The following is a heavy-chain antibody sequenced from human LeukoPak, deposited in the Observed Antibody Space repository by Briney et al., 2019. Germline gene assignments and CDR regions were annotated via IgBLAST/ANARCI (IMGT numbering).Heavy chain of an antibody. D-gene: IGHD6-19*01. V-gene: IGHV4-34*01. Sequence: SETLSLTCAVYGGSFSGYYWSWIRQPPGKGLEWIGEINHSGSTNYNPSLKSRVTISVDTSKNQFSLKLSSVTAADTAVYYCAREVEGSSIAVADAWLDAFDIWGQGTMVTVSS. J-gene: IGHJ3*02. CDR2: INHSGST. CDR3: AREVEGSSIAVADAWLDAFDI. CDR1: GGSFSGYY.